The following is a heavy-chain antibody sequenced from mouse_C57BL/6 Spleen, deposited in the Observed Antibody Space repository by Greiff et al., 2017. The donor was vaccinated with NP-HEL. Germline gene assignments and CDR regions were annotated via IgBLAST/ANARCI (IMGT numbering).Heavy chain of an antibody. CDR3: TRSNGYAAWFAY. CDR2: IDPETGGT. V-gene: IGHV1-15*01. CDR1: GYTFTDYE. Sequence: VQLQQSGAELVRPGASVTLSCKASGYTFTDYEMHWVKQTPVHGLEWIGAIDPETGGTAYNQKFKGKAILTADKSSSTASMELRSLTSEDSAVYYCTRSNGYAAWFAYWGQGTLVTVSA. D-gene: IGHD2-2*01. J-gene: IGHJ3*01.